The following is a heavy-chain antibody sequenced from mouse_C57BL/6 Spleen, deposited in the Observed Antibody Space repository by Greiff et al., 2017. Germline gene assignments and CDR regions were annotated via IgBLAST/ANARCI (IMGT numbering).Heavy chain of an antibody. Sequence: QVQLQQPGPELVKPGASVKMSCKASGYIFTSYWMHWVKQRPGQGLEWIGMIYPNSGTTNYNEKFKSKATLTVDKSSSTAYMQLSGLTSEDSAIYYCAREPFAYWGQGTLVTVSA. V-gene: IGHV1-64*01. J-gene: IGHJ3*01. CDR2: IYPNSGTT. CDR1: GYIFTSYW. CDR3: AREPFAY.